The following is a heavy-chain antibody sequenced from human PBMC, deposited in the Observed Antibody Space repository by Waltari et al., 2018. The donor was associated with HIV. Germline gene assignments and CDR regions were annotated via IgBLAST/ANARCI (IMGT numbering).Heavy chain of an antibody. CDR1: GYSFTSYW. V-gene: IGHV5-51*03. CDR2: IYPGDSDT. D-gene: IGHD3-10*01. Sequence: EVQLVQSGAEVKKPGESLQISCKGSGYSFTSYWIAWVRQMPGKGLEWMGIIYPGDSDTKYSPSFQGQVTISADKSITTAYLQWRSLEASDSAIYYCARLGSYGSGSRPFFFDYWGQGTLVTVSS. J-gene: IGHJ4*02. CDR3: ARLGSYGSGSRPFFFDY.